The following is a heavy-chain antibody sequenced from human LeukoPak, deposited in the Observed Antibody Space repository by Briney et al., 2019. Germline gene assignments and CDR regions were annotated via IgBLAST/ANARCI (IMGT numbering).Heavy chain of an antibody. CDR1: GYNFNNYG. CDR3: ARLEMYNYDSSGYYLGGYFDY. Sequence: ASVKVSCKTSGYNFNNYGISWVRQAPGQGLEWMGWISAYSGDTNYAQKLQGRVTMTTDTSTSTAYMEVRSLRSDDTAVYYCARLEMYNYDSSGYYLGGYFDYWGQGTLVTVSS. CDR2: ISAYSGDT. V-gene: IGHV1-18*01. D-gene: IGHD3-22*01. J-gene: IGHJ4*02.